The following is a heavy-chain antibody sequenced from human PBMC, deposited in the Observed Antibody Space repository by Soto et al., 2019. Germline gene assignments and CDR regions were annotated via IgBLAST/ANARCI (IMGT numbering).Heavy chain of an antibody. Sequence: PLSLTCTVSGVSITSGDNYWSWIRQPPGKGLEWIGYTYYSGNTYYHPSLKSRVSISVDTSNNEFSLKLSSVTAADTAVYYCARESRNSGWYVGMDVWGQGTTVTVSS. J-gene: IGHJ6*02. CDR1: GVSITSGDNY. D-gene: IGHD6-19*01. CDR3: ARESRNSGWYVGMDV. CDR2: TYYSGNT. V-gene: IGHV4-30-4*01.